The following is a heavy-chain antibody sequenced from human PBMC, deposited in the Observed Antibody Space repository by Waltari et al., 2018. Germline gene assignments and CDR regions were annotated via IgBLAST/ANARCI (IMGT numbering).Heavy chain of an antibody. CDR2: ISGSGGST. J-gene: IGHJ6*03. CDR3: AKEGGGDYDGNYYYMDV. D-gene: IGHD4-17*01. Sequence: EVQLLESGGGLVQPGGSLRLSCAASGFTFSSYAMSWVRQAPGKGLEWVSAISGSGGSTYYADSVKGRFTISRDNSKNTLYLQMNSLRAEDTAVYYCAKEGGGDYDGNYYYMDVWGKGTTVTVSS. V-gene: IGHV3-23*01. CDR1: GFTFSSYA.